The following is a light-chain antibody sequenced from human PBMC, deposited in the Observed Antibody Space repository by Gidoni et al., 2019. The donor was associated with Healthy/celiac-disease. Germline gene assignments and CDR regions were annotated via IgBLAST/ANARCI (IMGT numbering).Light chain of an antibody. CDR2: WAS. CDR1: QSVLYSSNNKNY. V-gene: IGKV4-1*01. Sequence: ILVTQSLDTLAVSLGERATINCKSSQSVLYSSNNKNYVAWYQQKPGQPPKLLIYWASTRETGVSDRFSGSGSGTDFTITISSLQAEDVAVYYCQQYYSTPLTFGGGTKVEIK. CDR3: QQYYSTPLT. J-gene: IGKJ4*01.